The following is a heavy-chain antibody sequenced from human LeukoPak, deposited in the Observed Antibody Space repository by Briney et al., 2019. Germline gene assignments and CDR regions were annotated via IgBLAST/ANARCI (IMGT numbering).Heavy chain of an antibody. CDR2: ISYDGSNK. CDR3: AKDSGSGPVDY. D-gene: IGHD6-19*01. V-gene: IGHV3-30*18. CDR1: GFTSSSYG. Sequence: GGSLRLSCAASGFTSSSYGMHWVRQAPGKGLEWVAVISYDGSNKYYADSVKGRFTISRDNSKNTLYLQMNSLRAEDTAVYYCAKDSGSGPVDYWGQGTLVTVSS. J-gene: IGHJ4*02.